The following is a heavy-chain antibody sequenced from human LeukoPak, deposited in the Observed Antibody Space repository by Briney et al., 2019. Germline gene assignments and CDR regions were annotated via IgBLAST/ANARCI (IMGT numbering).Heavy chain of an antibody. V-gene: IGHV3-7*01. J-gene: IGHJ4*02. CDR1: GFTFYW. CDR2: IKEDGSDK. D-gene: IGHD6-13*01. CDR3: ARPLSSSWHQ. Sequence: PGRSLRLSCAASGFTFYWMSWVRQAPGKGLEWVANIKEDGSDKYYVDSVKGRFTISRDNAKNSLYLQMNSLRVEDTAVYYCARPLSSSWHQWGQGALVTVSS.